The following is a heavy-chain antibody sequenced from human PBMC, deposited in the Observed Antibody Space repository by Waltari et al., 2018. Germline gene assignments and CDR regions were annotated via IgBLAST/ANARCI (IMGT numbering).Heavy chain of an antibody. V-gene: IGHV3-9*01. Sequence: EVQLVESGGGLVQPGRSLRLSCAASGFTFDDYAMHWVRQAPGKGLEWVSGISWNSGSIGYADSVKGRFTISRDNAKNSLYLQMNGLRAEDTALYYCAKGDSRYYYYYMDVWGKGITVTVSS. J-gene: IGHJ6*03. CDR2: ISWNSGSI. CDR3: AKGDSRYYYYYMDV. CDR1: GFTFDDYA.